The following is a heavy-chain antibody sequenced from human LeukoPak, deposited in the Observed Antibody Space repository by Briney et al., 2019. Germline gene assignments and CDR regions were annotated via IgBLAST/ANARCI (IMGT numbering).Heavy chain of an antibody. CDR1: GGSISGGSYY. CDR2: IYTSGST. V-gene: IGHV4-61*02. CDR3: ARGTIFGVVTGLYYFDY. J-gene: IGHJ4*02. D-gene: IGHD3-3*01. Sequence: PSQTLSLTCTVSGGSISGGSYYWSLIRQPAGKGLEWIGRIYTSGSTNYNPSLKSRVTISVDTSKNQFSLKLSSVTAADAAVYYCARGTIFGVVTGLYYFDYWGQGTLVTVSS.